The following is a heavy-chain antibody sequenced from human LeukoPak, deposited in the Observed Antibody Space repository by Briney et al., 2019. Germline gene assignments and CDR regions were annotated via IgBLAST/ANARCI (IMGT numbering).Heavy chain of an antibody. J-gene: IGHJ4*02. D-gene: IGHD3-10*01. V-gene: IGHV4-30-2*03. CDR3: ARFGLEDY. CDR2: IYYSGST. CDR1: GGSISSGGYS. Sequence: PSETLSLTCAVSGGSISSGGYSWSWIRQPPGKGLVWIGYIYYSGSTYYNPSLKSRVTISVDTSKNQFSLKLSSVTAADTAVYYCARFGLEDYWGQGTLVTVSS.